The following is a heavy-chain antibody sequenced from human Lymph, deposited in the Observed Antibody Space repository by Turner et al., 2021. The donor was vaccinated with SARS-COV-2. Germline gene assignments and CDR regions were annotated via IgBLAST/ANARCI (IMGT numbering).Heavy chain of an antibody. V-gene: IGHV3-21*01. D-gene: IGHD2-21*02. J-gene: IGHJ4*02. CDR1: VFTFSSYS. CDR2: ITFTSSYI. CDR3: ARGPPDFPYYFDY. Sequence: EVQLVESGGGLVKPGGSLRLSCAASVFTFSSYSMTWVRQAPGKGLEGVASITFTSSYIYYADSVKGRFTISRDNAKNSLYLQMNSLRAEDTAGYYCARGPPDFPYYFDYWGQGTLVTVSS.